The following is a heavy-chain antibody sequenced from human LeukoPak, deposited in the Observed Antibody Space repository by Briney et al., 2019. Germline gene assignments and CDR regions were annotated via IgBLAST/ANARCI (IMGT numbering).Heavy chain of an antibody. CDR3: ARVRYSSSWYTGEYYFDY. CDR1: GGSISSYY. J-gene: IGHJ4*02. D-gene: IGHD6-13*01. CDR2: IYYSGST. Sequence: SETLSLTCTVSGGSISSYYWSWIRQPPGKGLEWIGYIYYSGSTNYNPSLKSRVTISVDTSKNQFSLKLSSVTAADTAVYYCARVRYSSSWYTGEYYFDYWGQGTLVTVSS. V-gene: IGHV4-59*01.